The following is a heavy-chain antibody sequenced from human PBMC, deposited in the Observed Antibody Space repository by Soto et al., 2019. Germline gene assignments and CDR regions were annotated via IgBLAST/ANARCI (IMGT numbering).Heavy chain of an antibody. CDR1: GFTFSSYA. Sequence: GGSLRLSCSASGFTFSSYAMHWVRQAPGKGLEYVSAISSNGGSTYYADSVKGRFTISRDNSKNTLYLQMSRLRAEDTALYYCVPRLVSFDWLSVDYWGQGTLVTVSS. J-gene: IGHJ4*02. V-gene: IGHV3-64D*08. D-gene: IGHD3-9*01. CDR3: VPRLVSFDWLSVDY. CDR2: ISSNGGST.